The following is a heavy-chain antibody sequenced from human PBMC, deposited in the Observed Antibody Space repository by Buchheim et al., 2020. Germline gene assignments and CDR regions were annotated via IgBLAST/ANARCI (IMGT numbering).Heavy chain of an antibody. CDR3: AREAPYYDSSGYESTFDY. D-gene: IGHD3-22*01. Sequence: QVQLVQSGAEVKKPGASVKVSCKASGYTFTGYYMHWVRQAPGQGLEWMGWINPNSGGTNYAPKFQGRVTMTRDTSISTAYMELSRLRSDDTAVYYCAREAPYYDSSGYESTFDYWGQGTL. V-gene: IGHV1-2*02. J-gene: IGHJ4*02. CDR1: GYTFTGYY. CDR2: INPNSGGT.